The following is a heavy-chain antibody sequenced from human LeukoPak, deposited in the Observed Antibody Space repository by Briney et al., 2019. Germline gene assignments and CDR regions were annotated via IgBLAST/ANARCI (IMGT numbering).Heavy chain of an antibody. CDR3: VSFYETY. V-gene: IGHV3-74*01. D-gene: IGHD2/OR15-2a*01. CDR2: INSDGSWA. Sequence: GGSLRLSCAASGNYCMHWVRQAPGKGLVWVSHINSDGSWASYADSVKGRFTISKDNAKNTVYLQMNSLRAEDTAVYYCVSFYETYWGRGTLVTVSS. J-gene: IGHJ4*02. CDR1: GNYC.